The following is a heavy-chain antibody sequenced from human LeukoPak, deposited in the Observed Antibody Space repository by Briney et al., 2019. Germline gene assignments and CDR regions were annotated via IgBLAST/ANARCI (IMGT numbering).Heavy chain of an antibody. CDR2: ISGSGGST. V-gene: IGHV3-23*01. J-gene: IGHJ4*02. Sequence: PGGSLRLSCAASGFTFSNYAMSWVRQAPGKGLEWVSAISGSGGSTYYADSVKGRFTVSRDNSKNTLSLQMNSLRAEDTALYYCAKVVLGGPSNYWGQGSLVTVSS. D-gene: IGHD2-15*01. CDR1: GFTFSNYA. CDR3: AKVVLGGPSNY.